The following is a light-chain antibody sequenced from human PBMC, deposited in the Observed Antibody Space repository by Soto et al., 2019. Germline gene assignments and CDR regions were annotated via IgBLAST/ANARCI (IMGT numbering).Light chain of an antibody. Sequence: VAMTQSPATLSVSPGERATLSCRASQSVSSNLAWYQQKPGQAPRLLIYGASTRATDMPGRFSGRGAGAEFTLTISSLQSEDFAVYYCQHYANWPLTFGGGTKVDIK. CDR1: QSVSSN. CDR3: QHYANWPLT. CDR2: GAS. V-gene: IGKV3-15*01. J-gene: IGKJ4*01.